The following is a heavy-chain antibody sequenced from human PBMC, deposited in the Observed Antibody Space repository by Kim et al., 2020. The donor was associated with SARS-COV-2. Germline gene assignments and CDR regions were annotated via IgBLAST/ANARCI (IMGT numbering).Heavy chain of an antibody. V-gene: IGHV3-23*01. D-gene: IGHD2-8*02. Sequence: GGSLRLSCKASGFTFDSYGMTWVRQAPGKGLEWVSGVVGSGGDTFYADSVKGRFTTYRDNSQKTLYLHMNNLRADDTALYYFGRTHCTRGVCVCDYWGQG. CDR1: GFTFDSYG. J-gene: IGHJ4*02. CDR3: GRTHCTRGVCVCDY. CDR2: VVGSGGDT.